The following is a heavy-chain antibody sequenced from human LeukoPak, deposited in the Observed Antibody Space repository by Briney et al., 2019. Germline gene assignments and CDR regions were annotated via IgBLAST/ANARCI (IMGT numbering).Heavy chain of an antibody. CDR2: INPNSGGT. V-gene: IGHV1-2*02. Sequence: WASVKVSCKASGYTFTGYYMHWVRQAPGQGLEWMGWINPNSGGTNYAQKFQGRVTMTRDTSISTAYMELSRLRSDDTAVYYCARENRYFDWFRAEHNWFDPWGQGTLVTVSS. CDR1: GYTFTGYY. D-gene: IGHD3-9*01. CDR3: ARENRYFDWFRAEHNWFDP. J-gene: IGHJ5*02.